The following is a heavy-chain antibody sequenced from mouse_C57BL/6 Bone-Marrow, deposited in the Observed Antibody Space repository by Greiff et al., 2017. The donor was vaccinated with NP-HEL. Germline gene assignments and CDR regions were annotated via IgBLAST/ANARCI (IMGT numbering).Heavy chain of an antibody. Sequence: VKLMESGAELARPGASVKLSCKASGYTFTSYGISWVKQRTGQGLEWIGEIYPRSGNTYYNEKFKGKATLTADKSSSTAYMELRSLTSEDSAVYFCARLGPYYFDYWGQGTTLTVSS. J-gene: IGHJ2*01. CDR3: ARLGPYYFDY. V-gene: IGHV1-81*01. CDR2: IYPRSGNT. CDR1: GYTFTSYG.